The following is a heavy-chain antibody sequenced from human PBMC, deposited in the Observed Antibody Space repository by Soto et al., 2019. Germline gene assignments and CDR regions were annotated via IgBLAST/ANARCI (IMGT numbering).Heavy chain of an antibody. D-gene: IGHD6-13*01. V-gene: IGHV1-3*01. Sequence: ASVKVSCKASGYTFTSYAIHWVRRAPGQRLEWMGWINAGIGNTKYSQKFQGRVTITRDTSASTAYMELSSLRSGDTAVYYCARTGSSSWLWFDPWGQGTLVTVSS. J-gene: IGHJ5*02. CDR2: INAGIGNT. CDR3: ARTGSSSWLWFDP. CDR1: GYTFTSYA.